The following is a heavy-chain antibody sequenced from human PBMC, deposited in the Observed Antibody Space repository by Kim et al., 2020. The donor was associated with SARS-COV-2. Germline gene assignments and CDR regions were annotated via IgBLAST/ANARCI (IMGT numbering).Heavy chain of an antibody. Sequence: GGSLRLSCAASGFTFGNYAMSWVRQAPGKGLEWVSYIRGGGGGIRYADSVKGRCTISRDNSRNTLYLQMNSLRAEDTAMYYCAKYTSGWGYDVLGIW. CDR3: AKYTSGWGYDVLGI. D-gene: IGHD5-18*01. CDR2: IRGGGGGI. J-gene: IGHJ3*02. V-gene: IGHV3-23*01. CDR1: GFTFGNYA.